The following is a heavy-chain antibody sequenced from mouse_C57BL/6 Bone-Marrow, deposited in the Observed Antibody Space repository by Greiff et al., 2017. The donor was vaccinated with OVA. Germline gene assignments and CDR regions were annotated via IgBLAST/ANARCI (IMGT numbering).Heavy chain of an antibody. CDR2: IDPSDSYT. J-gene: IGHJ2*01. D-gene: IGHD2-4*01. CDR3: ARLNYDYDEEVYFDY. CDR1: GYTFTSYW. Sequence: VQLQQPGAELVMPGASVKLSCKASGYTFTSYWMHWVKQRPGQGLEWIGEIDPSDSYTNYNQKFKGKSTLTVDKSSSTAYMQLSSLTSEDSAVYYCARLNYDYDEEVYFDYWGQGTTLTVSS. V-gene: IGHV1-69*01.